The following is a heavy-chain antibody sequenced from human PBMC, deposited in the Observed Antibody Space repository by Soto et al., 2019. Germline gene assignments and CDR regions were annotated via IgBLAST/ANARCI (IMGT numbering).Heavy chain of an antibody. CDR2: ISAYNGNT. CDR1: GYTFTTYD. Sequence: ASVKLSCKASGYTFTTYDIHWVRQAPGQGLEWMGWISAYNGNTNYAQMLQGRVTMTTDTSTATAYMEMRSLGSDDTAVYYCARQNYYSGMDVWGQGTTVTVS. J-gene: IGHJ6*02. V-gene: IGHV1-18*01. CDR3: ARQNYYSGMDV.